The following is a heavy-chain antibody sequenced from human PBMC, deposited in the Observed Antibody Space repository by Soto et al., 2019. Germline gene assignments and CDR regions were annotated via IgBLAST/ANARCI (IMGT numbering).Heavy chain of an antibody. CDR1: GFTFSSYA. D-gene: IGHD1-1*01. CDR3: AKFGMATTKRSPPYYIDY. J-gene: IGHJ4*02. V-gene: IGHV3-23*01. CDR2: ISGSGGGT. Sequence: GGSLRLSCAASGFTFSSYAMSWVRQAPGKGLEWVSSISGSGGGTYYADSVKGRFTFSRDNSKNTLYLQMNSLRAEDTAVYYCAKFGMATTKRSPPYYIDYWGQGALVTVPQ.